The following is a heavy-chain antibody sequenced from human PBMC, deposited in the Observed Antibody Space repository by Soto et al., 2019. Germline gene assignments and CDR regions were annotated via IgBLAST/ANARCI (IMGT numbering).Heavy chain of an antibody. J-gene: IGHJ6*03. V-gene: IGHV1-46*01. CDR3: AREGQCSYNSGCYYMDV. Sequence: ASVKVSCKASGYTFTSYYMHCVRQAPGQGLGWMGIIKPSSGSTSYERKFKGRVTMTRDPSTSTVYLEISSLRSVDSAVYYCAREGQCSYNSGCYYMDVWGQGTTVTVSS. CDR1: GYTFTSYY. CDR2: IKPSSGST. D-gene: IGHD6-19*01.